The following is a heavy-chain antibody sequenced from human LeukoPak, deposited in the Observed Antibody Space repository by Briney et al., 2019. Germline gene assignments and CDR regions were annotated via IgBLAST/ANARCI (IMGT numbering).Heavy chain of an antibody. J-gene: IGHJ4*02. V-gene: IGHV1-46*01. D-gene: IGHD3-22*01. CDR2: INPSGGST. CDR1: GGTFSSYA. CDR3: AREVVASSDY. Sequence: GSSVKVSCKASGGTFSSYALSWVRQAPGQGLEWMGIINPSGGSTSYAQKFQGRVTMTRDTSTSTVYMELSSLRSEDTAVYYCAREVVASSDYWGQGTLVTVSS.